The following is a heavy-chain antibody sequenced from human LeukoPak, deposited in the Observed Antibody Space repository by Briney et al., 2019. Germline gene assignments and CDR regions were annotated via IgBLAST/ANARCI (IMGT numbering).Heavy chain of an antibody. CDR2: IYYSGTT. V-gene: IGHV4-59*12. D-gene: IGHD1-26*01. Sequence: SETLSLTCTVSGGSISSYYWNWIRQPPGKGLEWIGYIYYSGTTNYNPSLKSRVTISVDTSKNQFSLKLSSVTAADTAVYYCAREVPSRLGVCYWGQGTLVTVSS. CDR3: AREVPSRLGVCY. J-gene: IGHJ4*02. CDR1: GGSISSYY.